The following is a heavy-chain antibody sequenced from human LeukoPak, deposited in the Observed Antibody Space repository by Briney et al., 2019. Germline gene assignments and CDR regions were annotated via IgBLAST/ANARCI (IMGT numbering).Heavy chain of an antibody. V-gene: IGHV3-48*03. Sequence: GGSLRLSCAASGFIFSSYEMNWVRQAPGKGLEWVSYISTSGSTIYADSVKGRFTISRDNAKNSLYLHMNSLRAEDTAVYYCARASAVALDYWGQGTLVTVSS. J-gene: IGHJ4*02. CDR3: ARASAVALDY. CDR1: GFIFSSYE. D-gene: IGHD6-19*01. CDR2: ISTSGSTI.